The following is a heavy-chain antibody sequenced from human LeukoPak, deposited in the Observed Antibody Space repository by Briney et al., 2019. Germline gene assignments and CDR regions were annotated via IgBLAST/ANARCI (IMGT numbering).Heavy chain of an antibody. CDR3: ARARTIGTRDPTVVTPSVGYFDL. D-gene: IGHD4-23*01. Sequence: SETLSLTCTVSGGSISSGDYYWSWIRQPPGKGLEWIGYIYYSGSTYYNPSLKSRVTISVDTPKNQFSLKLSSVTAADTAVYYCARARTIGTRDPTVVTPSVGYFDLWGRGTLVTVSS. CDR1: GGSISSGDYY. CDR2: IYYSGST. J-gene: IGHJ2*01. V-gene: IGHV4-30-4*08.